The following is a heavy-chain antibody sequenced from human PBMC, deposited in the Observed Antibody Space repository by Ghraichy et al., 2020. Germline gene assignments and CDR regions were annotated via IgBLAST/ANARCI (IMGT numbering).Heavy chain of an antibody. D-gene: IGHD6-6*01. CDR3: ARDQAARPARGFNYYYGMDV. J-gene: IGHJ6*02. CDR2: INPNSGGT. CDR1: GYTFTGYY. Sequence: ASVKVSCKASGYTFTGYYMHWVRQAPGQGLEWMGWINPNSGGTNYAQKFQGRVTMTRDTSISTAYMELSRLRSDDTAVYYCARDQAARPARGFNYYYGMDVWGQGTTVTVSS. V-gene: IGHV1-2*02.